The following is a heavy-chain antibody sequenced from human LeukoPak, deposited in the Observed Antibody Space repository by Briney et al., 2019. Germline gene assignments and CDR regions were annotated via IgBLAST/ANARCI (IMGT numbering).Heavy chain of an antibody. J-gene: IGHJ4*02. CDR1: GFTFTTYG. CDR2: IGGSGIRT. D-gene: IGHD2-2*03. V-gene: IGHV3-23*01. CDR3: AKDSHWILFDD. Sequence: GGSLRLSCSASGFTFTTYGMNWVRQAPGKGLELVSGIGGSGIRTYYADSVKGRFTISRDNSKNTLYLQMNSLKDEDTAVYYCAKDSHWILFDDWGQGTLVTVSS.